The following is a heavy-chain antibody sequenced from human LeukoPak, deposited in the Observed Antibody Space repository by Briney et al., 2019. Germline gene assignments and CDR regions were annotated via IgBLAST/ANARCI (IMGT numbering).Heavy chain of an antibody. J-gene: IGHJ4*02. CDR3: AKDRAYVVVPEAPINDY. CDR2: ISGSGGST. D-gene: IGHD2-15*01. CDR1: GFTFSSSA. V-gene: IGHV3-23*01. Sequence: GGSLRLSCAASGFTFSSSAMSWVRQAPGKGLGWVSAISGSGGSTYYADSVKGRFTISRDNSKNTLYLQMNSLRAEDTAVYYCAKDRAYVVVPEAPINDYWGQGTLVTVSS.